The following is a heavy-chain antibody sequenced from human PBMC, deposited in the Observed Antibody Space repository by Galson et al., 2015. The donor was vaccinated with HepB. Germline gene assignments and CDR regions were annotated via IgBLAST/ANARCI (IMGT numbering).Heavy chain of an antibody. V-gene: IGHV3-33*01. Sequence: SLRLSCAASGFSFSSYGMHWVRQAPGKGLEWVAVIWYDGSNKYYADSVKGRFTISRDNSKNTLYLQMNSLRAEDTAVYYCARDSPGYCSSTSCYNYYYMDVWGKGTTVTVSS. CDR2: IWYDGSNK. D-gene: IGHD2-2*02. CDR1: GFSFSSYG. J-gene: IGHJ6*03. CDR3: ARDSPGYCSSTSCYNYYYMDV.